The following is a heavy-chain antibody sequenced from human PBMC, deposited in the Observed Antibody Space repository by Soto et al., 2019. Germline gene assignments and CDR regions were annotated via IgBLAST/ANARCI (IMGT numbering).Heavy chain of an antibody. D-gene: IGHD2-15*01. V-gene: IGHV3-30*03. CDR3: ATVPAAEYSYYYYGMDG. Sequence: HPGGSLRLSCAASGFTFSSYGMHWVRQAPGKGLEWVAVISYDGSNKYYADSVKGRFTISRDNSKNTLYLQMNSLRAEDTAVYYCATVPAAEYSYYYYGMDGWGQGTTVTV. J-gene: IGHJ6*02. CDR1: GFTFSSYG. CDR2: ISYDGSNK.